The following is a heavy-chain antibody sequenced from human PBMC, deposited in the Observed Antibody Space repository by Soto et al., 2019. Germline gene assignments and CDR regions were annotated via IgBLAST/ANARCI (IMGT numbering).Heavy chain of an antibody. CDR2: IYYSGST. V-gene: IGHV4-61*01. D-gene: IGHD3-3*01. Sequence: SETLSLTCDVSGYSISSGYYWSWIRQPPGKGLEWIGYIYYSGSTNYNPSLKSRVTISVDTSKNQFSLKLSSVTAADTAVYYCARGGSLYDFWSGYKRLLNYYYGMDVWGQGTTVTVSS. CDR3: ARGGSLYDFWSGYKRLLNYYYGMDV. J-gene: IGHJ6*02. CDR1: GYSISSGYY.